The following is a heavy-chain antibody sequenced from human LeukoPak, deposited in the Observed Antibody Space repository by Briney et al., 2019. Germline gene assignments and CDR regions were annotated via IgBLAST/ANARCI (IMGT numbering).Heavy chain of an antibody. CDR3: ARDSSLDCSSTSCYAGDNWFDP. Sequence: GGPLRLSCAASGFTFSSYEMNWVRQAPGKGLEWVSYISSSGSTIYYADSVKGRFTISRDNAKNSLYLQMNSLRAEDTAVYYRARDSSLDCSSTSCYAGDNWFDPWGQGTLVTVSS. CDR2: ISSSGSTI. V-gene: IGHV3-48*03. CDR1: GFTFSSYE. J-gene: IGHJ5*02. D-gene: IGHD2-2*01.